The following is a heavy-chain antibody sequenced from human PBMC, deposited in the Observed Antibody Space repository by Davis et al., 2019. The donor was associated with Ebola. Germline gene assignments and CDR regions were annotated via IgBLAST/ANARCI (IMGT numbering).Heavy chain of an antibody. V-gene: IGHV4-59*01. J-gene: IGHJ5*02. CDR3: ARVGYSSPGVDP. CDR1: GGSISSYY. Sequence: SETLSLTCTVSGGSISSYYWSWIRQPPGKGLEWIGYIYYSGSTNYNPSLKSRVTISVDTSKNQFSLKLSSVTAADTAVYYWARVGYSSPGVDPWGQGTLVTVSS. D-gene: IGHD6-13*01. CDR2: IYYSGST.